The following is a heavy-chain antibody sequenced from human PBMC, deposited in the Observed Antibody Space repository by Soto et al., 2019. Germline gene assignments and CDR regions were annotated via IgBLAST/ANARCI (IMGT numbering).Heavy chain of an antibody. CDR3: ARGNRHSFDI. CDR1: GFTFSGYG. D-gene: IGHD1-1*01. CDR2: IWFDGSNK. J-gene: IGHJ3*02. Sequence: QVQLVESEGGVVQPGRSLRLSCAASGFTFSGYGMHWVRQAPGKGLEWVAVIWFDGSNKYYGDAAKGRFTISRDNSKNTLYLQMNSLSAEDTAVYYCARGNRHSFDIWGQGTMVTVSS. V-gene: IGHV3-33*01.